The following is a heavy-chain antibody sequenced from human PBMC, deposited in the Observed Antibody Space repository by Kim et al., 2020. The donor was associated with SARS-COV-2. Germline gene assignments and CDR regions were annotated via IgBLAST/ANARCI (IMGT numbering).Heavy chain of an antibody. CDR3: ARGDITMVRGVDTYYFDY. D-gene: IGHD3-10*01. Sequence: ASVKVSCKASGYTFTSYGISWVRQAPGQGLEWMGWISAYNGNTNYAQKLQGRVTMTTDTSTSTAYMELRSLRSDDTAVYYCARGDITMVRGVDTYYFDYWGQGTLVTVSS. V-gene: IGHV1-18*01. CDR2: ISAYNGNT. J-gene: IGHJ4*02. CDR1: GYTFTSYG.